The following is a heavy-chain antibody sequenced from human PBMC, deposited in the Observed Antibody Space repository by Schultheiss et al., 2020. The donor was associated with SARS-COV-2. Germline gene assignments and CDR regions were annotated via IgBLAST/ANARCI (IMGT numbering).Heavy chain of an antibody. J-gene: IGHJ6*02. D-gene: IGHD5-12*01. Sequence: GGSLRLSCAASGFTFGTYNMHWVRQAPGKGLEWVSYISDSDNTKYYADFVKGRFTISRDNTYNSLFLQMNSLRAEDTAVYYCARDDSGYDYPYYYYGMDVWGQGTTVTVSS. V-gene: IGHV3-48*01. CDR2: ISDSDNTK. CDR3: ARDDSGYDYPYYYYGMDV. CDR1: GFTFGTYN.